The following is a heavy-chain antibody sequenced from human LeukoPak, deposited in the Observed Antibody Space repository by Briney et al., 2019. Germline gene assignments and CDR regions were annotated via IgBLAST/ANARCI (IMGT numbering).Heavy chain of an antibody. Sequence: PGGSLTLSCAASGFTFDDYAMYWVRQAPGKGLEWVSLISGDGGSTYYADSVKGRFTISRDNSKKSLYLQMNSLRTEDTAFYYCAKDSYGSGSYLDYWGQGTLVTVSS. CDR3: AKDSYGSGSYLDY. CDR2: ISGDGGST. CDR1: GFTFDDYA. D-gene: IGHD3-10*01. V-gene: IGHV3-43*02. J-gene: IGHJ4*02.